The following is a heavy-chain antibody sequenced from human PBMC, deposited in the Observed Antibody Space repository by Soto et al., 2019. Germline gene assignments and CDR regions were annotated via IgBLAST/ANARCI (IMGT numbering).Heavy chain of an antibody. CDR3: ARCPPGYSSGWYFDY. Sequence: SSVKFSCKASAGTFSSYAISWVRHAPGQGLEWMGGIIPIFGTANYAQKFQGRVTITADESTSTAYMELSSLRSEDTAVYYCARCPPGYSSGWYFDYWGQGTLVTVSS. J-gene: IGHJ4*02. V-gene: IGHV1-69*13. CDR2: IIPIFGTA. CDR1: AGTFSSYA. D-gene: IGHD6-19*01.